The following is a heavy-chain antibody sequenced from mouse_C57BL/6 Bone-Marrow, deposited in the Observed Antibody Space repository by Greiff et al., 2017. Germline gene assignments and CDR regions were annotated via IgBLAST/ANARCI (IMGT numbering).Heavy chain of an antibody. V-gene: IGHV1-81*01. CDR1: GYTFTSYG. CDR2: IYPRSGNT. Sequence: VQLQQSGAELVRPGASVKLSCKASGYTFTSYGISWVKQRPGQGLEWIGEIYPRSGNTYYNEKFKGKATLTADKSSSTAYMELRSLTSEDSAVYFCARSIYYDYDGDWYFEVWGTGTTVTVSS. J-gene: IGHJ1*03. CDR3: ARSIYYDYDGDWYFEV. D-gene: IGHD2-4*01.